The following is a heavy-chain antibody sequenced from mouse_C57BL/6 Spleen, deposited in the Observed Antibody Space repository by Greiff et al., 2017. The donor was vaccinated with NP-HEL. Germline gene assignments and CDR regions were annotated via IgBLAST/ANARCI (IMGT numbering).Heavy chain of an antibody. CDR3: ARDLDYYGSSYLYYFDY. J-gene: IGHJ2*01. D-gene: IGHD1-1*01. CDR1: GFTFSSYA. CDR2: ISDGGSYT. Sequence: EVQRVESGGGLVKPGGSLKLSCAASGFTFSSYAMSWVRQTPEKRLEWVATISDGGSYTYYPDNVKGRFTISRDNAKNNLYLQMSHLKSEDTAMYYCARDLDYYGSSYLYYFDYWGQGTTLTVSS. V-gene: IGHV5-4*01.